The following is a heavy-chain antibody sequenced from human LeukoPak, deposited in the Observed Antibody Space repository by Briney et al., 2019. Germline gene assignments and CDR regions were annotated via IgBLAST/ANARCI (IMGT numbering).Heavy chain of an antibody. CDR1: GFTFSSYV. CDR2: ISYDGSNK. CDR3: AKVSDFWSGYTDY. J-gene: IGHJ4*02. D-gene: IGHD3-3*01. Sequence: GRSLRLSCAASGFTFSSYVMHWVRQAPGKGLESVAVISYDGSNKYYADSVKGRFTISRDNSKHTLYLQMNSLRTEDTAVYYCAKVSDFWSGYTDYWGQGTLVTVSS. V-gene: IGHV3-30-3*01.